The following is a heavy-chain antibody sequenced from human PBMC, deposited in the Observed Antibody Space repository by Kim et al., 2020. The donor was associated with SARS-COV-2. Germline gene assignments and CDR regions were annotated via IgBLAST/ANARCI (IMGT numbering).Heavy chain of an antibody. CDR1: GFTFSSYS. J-gene: IGHJ6*02. CDR3: ARDSLLLYSGYEEGHYYYGMDV. D-gene: IGHD5-12*01. Sequence: GGSLRLSCAASGFTFSSYSMNWVRQAPGKGLEWVSYISSSSSTIYYADSVKGRFTISRDNAKNSLYLQMNSLRDEDTAVYYCARDSLLLYSGYEEGHYYYGMDVWGQGTTVTVSS. V-gene: IGHV3-48*02. CDR2: ISSSSSTI.